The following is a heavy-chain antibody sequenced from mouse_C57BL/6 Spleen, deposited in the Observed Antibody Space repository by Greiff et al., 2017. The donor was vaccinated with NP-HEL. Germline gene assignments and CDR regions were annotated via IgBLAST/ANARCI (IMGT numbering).Heavy chain of an antibody. CDR1: GYTFTSYW. CDR2: IDPSDSET. V-gene: IGHV1-52*01. D-gene: IGHD2-1*01. J-gene: IGHJ1*03. CDR3: ARGGGNYRYFDV. Sequence: VQLQQSGAELVRPGSSVKLSCKASGYTFTSYWMHWVKQRPIQGLEWIGNIDPSDSETHYNQKFKDKATLTVDKSSSKAYMQLSSLTSEDSAVYYCARGGGNYRYFDVWGTGTTVTVSS.